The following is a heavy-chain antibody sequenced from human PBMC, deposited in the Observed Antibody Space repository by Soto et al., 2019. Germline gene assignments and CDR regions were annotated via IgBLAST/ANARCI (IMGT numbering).Heavy chain of an antibody. D-gene: IGHD1-7*01. CDR1: GLTFSSYS. J-gene: IGHJ5*02. V-gene: IGHV3-21*01. CDR3: ARKGAIGTTFVPWFDP. Sequence: GGSLRLSCAASGLTFSSYSMNWVRRAPGKGLEWVSSISSSSTYIYYADSVKGRFTISRDNAKNSLYLHMSSLRVEDTAVYYCARKGAIGTTFVPWFDPWGQGTLVTVSS. CDR2: ISSSSTYI.